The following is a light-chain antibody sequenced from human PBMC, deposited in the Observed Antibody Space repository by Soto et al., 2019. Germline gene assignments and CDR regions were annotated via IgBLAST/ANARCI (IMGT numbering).Light chain of an antibody. CDR3: SSYTSSSALV. CDR1: SSDVGAYNY. J-gene: IGLJ2*01. CDR2: EVS. V-gene: IGLV2-14*03. Sequence: QSVLTQPASVSGSPGQSITISCTGTSSDVGAYNYVSWYQQHPDKAPKLMIYEVSNRPSGVSNRFSGSKSGNTASLTISGLQAEDEAAYYCSSYTSSSALVFGGGTKLTVL.